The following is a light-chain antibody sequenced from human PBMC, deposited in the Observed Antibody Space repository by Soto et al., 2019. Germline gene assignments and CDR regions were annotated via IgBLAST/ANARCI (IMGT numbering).Light chain of an antibody. CDR2: AAS. V-gene: IGKV1-27*01. J-gene: IGKJ4*01. CDR3: QKYNSAVDT. Sequence: DIQMTQSPSSLSASVGDRVTITCLAMQTINNYLAWYQQKPGKVPRLLIYAASTLQSAGPSRISGSGSGTDYTLTTSSLQPEDVATYYCQKYNSAVDTFGGGTKVDIK. CDR1: QTINNY.